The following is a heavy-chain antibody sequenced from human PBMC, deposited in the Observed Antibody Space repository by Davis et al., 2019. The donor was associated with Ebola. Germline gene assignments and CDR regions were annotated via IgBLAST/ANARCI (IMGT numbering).Heavy chain of an antibody. CDR3: AKAGHVVTTSYDYFNMDV. J-gene: IGHJ6*02. V-gene: IGHV3-9*01. Sequence: SLKISCAASGFTFDDYAMHWVRQAPGKGLEWVAGISWNSGTIGHADSVKGRFSIYRDNAKNSLYLQMNSLRPEDTALYYCAKAGHVVTTSYDYFNMDVWGQGTTVTVSS. CDR1: GFTFDDYA. CDR2: ISWNSGTI. D-gene: IGHD5-12*01.